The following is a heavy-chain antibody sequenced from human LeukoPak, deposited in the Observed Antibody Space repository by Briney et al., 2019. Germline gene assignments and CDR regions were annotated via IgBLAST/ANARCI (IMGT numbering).Heavy chain of an antibody. Sequence: GGSLRLSCAASGFTFSSYGMHWVRQAPGKGLEWVAFIRYDGSNKYYADSVKGRFTISRDNSKNTLYLQMNSLRAEDTAVYYCAKAAYPAYYYDSSGYPPGDYWGQGTLVTVSS. CDR2: IRYDGSNK. D-gene: IGHD3-22*01. CDR3: AKAAYPAYYYDSSGYPPGDY. V-gene: IGHV3-30*02. CDR1: GFTFSSYG. J-gene: IGHJ4*02.